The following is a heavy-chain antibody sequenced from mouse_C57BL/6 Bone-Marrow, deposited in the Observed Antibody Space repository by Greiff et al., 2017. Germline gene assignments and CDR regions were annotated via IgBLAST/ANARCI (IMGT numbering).Heavy chain of an antibody. D-gene: IGHD2-5*01. Sequence: VQLQQPGTELVKPGASVKLSCKASGYTFTSYWMHWVKQRPGQGLEWIGNINPSNGGTNYNEKFKSKATLTVDKSSSTAYMQLSSLTSEDSAVYYCARWGAYYSNYVGFAYWCQGTLVTVSA. CDR2: INPSNGGT. CDR3: ARWGAYYSNYVGFAY. V-gene: IGHV1-53*01. J-gene: IGHJ3*01. CDR1: GYTFTSYW.